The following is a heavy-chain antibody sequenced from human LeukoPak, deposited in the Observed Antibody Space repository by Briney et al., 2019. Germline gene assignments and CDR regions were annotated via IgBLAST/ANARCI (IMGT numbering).Heavy chain of an antibody. Sequence: GGTLRLSCAASGFTFSSYGMSWVRQAPGKGLEWVSAISGSGGSTYYADSVKGRFTISRDNSKNTLYLQMNSLRAEDTAVYYCARVNIVATIIGPYYFDYWGQGTLVTVSS. V-gene: IGHV3-23*01. D-gene: IGHD5-12*01. CDR2: ISGSGGST. J-gene: IGHJ4*02. CDR3: ARVNIVATIIGPYYFDY. CDR1: GFTFSSYG.